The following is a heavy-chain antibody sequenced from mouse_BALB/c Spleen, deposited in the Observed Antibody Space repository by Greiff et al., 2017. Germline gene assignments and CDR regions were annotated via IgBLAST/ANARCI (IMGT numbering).Heavy chain of an antibody. CDR1: GYTFTSYW. Sequence: VQLLQSGAELARPGASVKLSCKASGYTFTSYWMQWVKQGPGQGLEWIGAIYPGDGDTRYTQKVKGKATLTADKSSSTAYMQLSSLASEDSAVYYCARGDSLAYWGQETLFKVS. V-gene: IGHV1-87*01. CDR3: ARGDSLAY. D-gene: IGHD3-3*01. CDR2: IYPGDGDT. J-gene: IGHJ3*01.